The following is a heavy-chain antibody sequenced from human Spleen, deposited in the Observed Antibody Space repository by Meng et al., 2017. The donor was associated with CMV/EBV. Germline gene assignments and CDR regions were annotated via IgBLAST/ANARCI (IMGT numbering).Heavy chain of an antibody. Sequence: QGQLPGSGLGLVTPPETLYLTCIVSRASIKHYNLNWLRQPAGQGLEWICLIQVIGHTVYIPSLKSRVTVSQDASKSQFSLTLNSVTAADTATYYCAGSRPGGGACDYWGQGILVTVSS. J-gene: IGHJ4*02. CDR3: AGSRPGGGACDY. D-gene: IGHD3-16*01. CDR1: RASIKHYN. CDR2: IQVIGHT. V-gene: IGHV4-4*07.